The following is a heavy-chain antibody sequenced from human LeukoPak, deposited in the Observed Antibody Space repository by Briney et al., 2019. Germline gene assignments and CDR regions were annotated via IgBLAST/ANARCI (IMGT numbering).Heavy chain of an antibody. D-gene: IGHD3-3*01. CDR2: IYAGDSDT. J-gene: IGHJ4*02. Sequence: PGESLKISCQGSGYRFTNYWIAWVRQMPGKGLEWMGIIYAGDSDTRYSPPFQGQVTISADRSISTAYLQWSSLKASDTAMYYCARGYYDFWSGYSLSYYFDYWGQGTLVTVSS. CDR3: ARGYYDFWSGYSLSYYFDY. CDR1: GYRFTNYW. V-gene: IGHV5-51*01.